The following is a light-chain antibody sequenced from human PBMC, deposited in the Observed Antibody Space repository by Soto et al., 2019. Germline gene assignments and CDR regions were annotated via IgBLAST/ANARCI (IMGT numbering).Light chain of an antibody. Sequence: EVVLTQSPVTLSLSPGERATLSCRASQSVSSYLAWYQQKPGQAPRLVIYEASKRATGIPARFSGSGSGTDFTLTITNLEPEDFAVYFCQQGSRWPRETFGPGTTVDIK. CDR1: QSVSSY. V-gene: IGKV3-11*01. CDR3: QQGSRWPRET. CDR2: EAS. J-gene: IGKJ3*01.